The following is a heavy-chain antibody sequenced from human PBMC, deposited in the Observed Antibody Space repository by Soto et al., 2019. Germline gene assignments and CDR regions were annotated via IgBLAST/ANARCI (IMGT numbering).Heavy chain of an antibody. V-gene: IGHV4-59*01. J-gene: IGHJ3*02. Sequence: SETLSLTCTVSGGSISSYYWSWIRQPPGKGLEWIGYIYYSGSTNYNPSLKSRVTISVDTSKNQFSLKLSSVTAADTAVYYCARAYDLFYYYDGSPYDIWGRGTMVTVSS. CDR1: GGSISSYY. CDR2: IYYSGST. CDR3: ARAYDLFYYYDGSPYDI. D-gene: IGHD3-22*01.